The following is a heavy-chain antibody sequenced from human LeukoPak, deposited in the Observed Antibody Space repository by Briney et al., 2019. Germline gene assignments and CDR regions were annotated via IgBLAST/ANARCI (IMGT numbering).Heavy chain of an antibody. CDR1: GFTFSSYE. V-gene: IGHV3-48*03. CDR3: AREAAGRSEDDY. CDR2: ISSSGSTI. J-gene: IGHJ4*02. Sequence: PGGSLRLSCAASGFTFSSYEMNWVRQAPGKGLEWVSYISSSGSTIYYAGSVKGRFTISRDNAKNSLYLQMNSLRAEDTAVYYCAREAAGRSEDDYWGQGTLVTVSS. D-gene: IGHD6-19*01.